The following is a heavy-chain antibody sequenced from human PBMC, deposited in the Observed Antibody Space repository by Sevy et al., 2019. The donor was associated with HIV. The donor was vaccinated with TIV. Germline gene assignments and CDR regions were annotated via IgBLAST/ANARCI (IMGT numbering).Heavy chain of an antibody. J-gene: IGHJ4*02. CDR2: IRSKDYGGAT. D-gene: IGHD3-22*01. V-gene: IGHV3-49*03. Sequence: GGSLRLSCTASGFLFSSYAMSWFRQAPGMGLEWVGFIRSKDYGGATEYAASVKGRFTISRDDSKSIADLQMNSLKTEDTAVYYCTRGYYYDSSGYSDYWGQGTLVTVSS. CDR3: TRGYYYDSSGYSDY. CDR1: GFLFSSYA.